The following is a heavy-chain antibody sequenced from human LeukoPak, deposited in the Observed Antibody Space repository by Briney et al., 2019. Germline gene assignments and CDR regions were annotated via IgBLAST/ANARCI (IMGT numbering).Heavy chain of an antibody. J-gene: IGHJ4*02. CDR3: ARAGGSGLIDY. D-gene: IGHD6-19*01. CDR1: GGSISSSSYY. CDR2: IYYSGST. V-gene: IGHV4-39*07. Sequence: SETLSLTCTVSGGSISSSSYYWGWIRQPPGKGLEWIGSIYYSGSTYYNPSLKSRVTISINTSKNQFSLKLTSVTAADTAVYYCARAGGSGLIDYWGQGTLVTVSS.